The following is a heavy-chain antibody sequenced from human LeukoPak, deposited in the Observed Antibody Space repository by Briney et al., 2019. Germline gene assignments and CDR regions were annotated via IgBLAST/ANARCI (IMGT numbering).Heavy chain of an antibody. CDR3: ARASFGYCSGGSCKPFDY. CDR1: GFTFSSYS. Sequence: GRSLRLSCAASGFTFSSYSMNWVRQAPGKGLEWVSYIGGSGTTIYYADSVKGRFTISRDNAKNSLYLQMNSLRAEDTAVYYCARASFGYCSGGSCKPFDYWGQGTLVTVSS. D-gene: IGHD2-15*01. CDR2: IGGSGTTI. V-gene: IGHV3-48*04. J-gene: IGHJ4*02.